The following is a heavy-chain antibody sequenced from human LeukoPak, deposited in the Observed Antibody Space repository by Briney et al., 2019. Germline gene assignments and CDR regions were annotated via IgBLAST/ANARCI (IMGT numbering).Heavy chain of an antibody. Sequence: LGESLKIYCKGSGYSFTSYWIGWVRQMPGKGLEWMGIIYPGDSDTRYSPSFQGQVTISADKSISTAYLQWSSLKASDTAMYYCARQTTKRVMVTTVYYGMDVWGQGTTVTVSS. J-gene: IGHJ6*02. CDR2: IYPGDSDT. CDR3: ARQTTKRVMVTTVYYGMDV. D-gene: IGHD4-17*01. CDR1: GYSFTSYW. V-gene: IGHV5-51*01.